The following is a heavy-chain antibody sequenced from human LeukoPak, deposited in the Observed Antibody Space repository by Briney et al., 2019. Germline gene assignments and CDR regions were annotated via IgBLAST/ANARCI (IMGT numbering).Heavy chain of an antibody. V-gene: IGHV3-33*01. CDR3: ASYSSSSIAEY. D-gene: IGHD6-6*01. CDR2: IWYDGSNA. J-gene: IGHJ4*02. CDR1: GFTFSSYG. Sequence: GGSLRLSCAASGFTFSSYGMHWVRQAPGKGLEWVAVIWYDGSNAYYADSVKGRFTISRDNSKNTVYLQMNSLRAEDTAVYYCASYSSSSIAEYWGQGTLITVSS.